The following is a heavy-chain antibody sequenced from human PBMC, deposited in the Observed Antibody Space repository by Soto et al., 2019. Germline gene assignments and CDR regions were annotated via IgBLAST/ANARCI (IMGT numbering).Heavy chain of an antibody. J-gene: IGHJ4*02. CDR1: GFTFGDYA. Sequence: SLRLSCTASGFTFGDYAMSWVRQAPGKGQEWVGFIRSKAYGGTTEYAASVKGRFTISRDDSKSIAYLQMNSLKTEDTAVYYCTRLGYYQRTDYWGQGTLVTVSS. CDR2: IRSKAYGGTT. V-gene: IGHV3-49*04. CDR3: TRLGYYQRTDY. D-gene: IGHD2-15*01.